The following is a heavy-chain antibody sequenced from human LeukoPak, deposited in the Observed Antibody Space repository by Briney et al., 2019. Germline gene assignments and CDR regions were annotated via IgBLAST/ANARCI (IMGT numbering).Heavy chain of an antibody. D-gene: IGHD2-15*01. J-gene: IGHJ4*02. CDR1: GGSISSYY. CDR3: ASGLPAASPYYFDY. V-gene: IGHV4-59*01. Sequence: PSETLSLTCTVSGGSISSYYWSWIRQPPGKGLEWIGYIYYSGSTNYNPSLKSRVTISVDTSKNQFSLKLSSVTAADTAVYYCASGLPAASPYYFDYWGQGTLVTVSS. CDR2: IYYSGST.